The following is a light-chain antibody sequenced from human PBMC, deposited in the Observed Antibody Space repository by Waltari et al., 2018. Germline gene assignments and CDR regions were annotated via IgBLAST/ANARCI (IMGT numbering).Light chain of an antibody. J-gene: IGLJ3*02. Sequence: QTVVTQEPSLTVSTGGTVTLTGASSTGAVTSGFYPSWFQQQPGQPPRALIYSTTNKPSLAPARFSGSLLGGKAALTLSGVQVEDEAEYYCLLYYGGAQVFGGGTKLTVL. CDR1: TGAVTSGFY. V-gene: IGLV7-43*01. CDR3: LLYYGGAQV. CDR2: STT.